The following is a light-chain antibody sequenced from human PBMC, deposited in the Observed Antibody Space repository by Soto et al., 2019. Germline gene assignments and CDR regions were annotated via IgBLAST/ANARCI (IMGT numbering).Light chain of an antibody. CDR1: QTISSW. CDR2: KAS. J-gene: IGKJ1*01. V-gene: IGKV1-5*03. CDR3: QHSNSYSEP. Sequence: IQMAQSASTLSGSVGDRVTITCRASQTISSWLAWYQQKPGKAPKLLIYKASTLKSGVPSRFSGSGSGTEFTLTISSLQPDDFATYYCQHSNSYSEPFGQGTKVDI.